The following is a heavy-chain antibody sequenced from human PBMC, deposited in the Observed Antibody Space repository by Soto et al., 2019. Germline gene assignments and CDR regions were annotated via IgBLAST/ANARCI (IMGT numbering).Heavy chain of an antibody. CDR2: ISGSGTTT. J-gene: IGHJ3*02. CDR3: AKDRVGGVPDAFDI. Sequence: GSLRLSCAASGFTSTNYVMNWVRQAPGKGLEWVSSISGSGTTTFYADSVKGRFIISRDNSKNTLYLQMNSLRAEDTALYYCAKDRVGGVPDAFDIWGQGTMVTVSS. V-gene: IGHV3-23*01. CDR1: GFTSTNYV. D-gene: IGHD2-8*01.